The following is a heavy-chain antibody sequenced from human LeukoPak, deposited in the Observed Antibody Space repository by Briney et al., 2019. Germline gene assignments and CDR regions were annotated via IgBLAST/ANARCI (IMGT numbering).Heavy chain of an antibody. CDR1: GYTFTSYG. V-gene: IGHV1-69*13. D-gene: IGHD2-2*01. J-gene: IGHJ4*02. CDR2: IIPIFGTA. CDR3: ARAGGGYCSSTSCYEGGGYYFDY. Sequence: SVKVSCKASGYTFTSYGISWVRQAPGQGLEWMGGIIPIFGTANYAQKFQGRVTITADESTSTAYMELSSLRSEDTAVYYCARAGGGYCSSTSCYEGGGYYFDYWGQGTLVTVSS.